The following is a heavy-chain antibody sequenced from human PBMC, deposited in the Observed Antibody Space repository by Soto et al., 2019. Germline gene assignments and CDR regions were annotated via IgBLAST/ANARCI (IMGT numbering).Heavy chain of an antibody. D-gene: IGHD1-26*01. J-gene: IGHJ3*02. CDR3: VIAGDSGRADGFHI. CDR1: GFTFGAYT. Sequence: QMYLVESGGGVVQPGRSLRLSCAASGFTFGAYTMHWVRQAPGKGLEWVAAISYDGNSERYTDPVKGRFTVSRDNPSDTLSLQLNRLRVEDTVVYYCVIAGDSGRADGFHIWCQGTMVTVSS. V-gene: IGHV3-30*14. CDR2: ISYDGNSE.